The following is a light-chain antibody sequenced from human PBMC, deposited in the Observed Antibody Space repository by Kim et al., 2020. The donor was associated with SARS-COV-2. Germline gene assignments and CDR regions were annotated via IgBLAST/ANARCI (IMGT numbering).Light chain of an antibody. Sequence: ASFKLTCTLSSGHSSYAIAWHQQQPEKGPRYLMKLNSDGSHSKGDGIPDRFSGSSSGAERYLTISSLQSEDEADYYCQTWGTGIGVFGGGTQLTVL. CDR3: QTWGTGIGV. V-gene: IGLV4-69*01. CDR2: LNSDGSH. J-gene: IGLJ3*02. CDR1: SGHSSYA.